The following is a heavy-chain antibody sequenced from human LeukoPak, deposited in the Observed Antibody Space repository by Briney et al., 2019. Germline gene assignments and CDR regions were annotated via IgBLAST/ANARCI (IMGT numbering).Heavy chain of an antibody. Sequence: ASVKVSCKASGYTSTSYDINWVRQATGQGLEWMGWMNPNSGNTGYAQKFQGRVTITRNTSISTAYMELSSLRSEDTAVYYCARGSRRLPIDYWGQGTLVTVSS. CDR1: GYTSTSYD. D-gene: IGHD4-11*01. CDR2: MNPNSGNT. J-gene: IGHJ4*02. V-gene: IGHV1-8*03. CDR3: ARGSRRLPIDY.